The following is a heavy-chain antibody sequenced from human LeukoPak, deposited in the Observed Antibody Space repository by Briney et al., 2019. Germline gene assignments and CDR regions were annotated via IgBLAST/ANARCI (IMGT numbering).Heavy chain of an antibody. D-gene: IGHD1-1*01. Sequence: GRSLRLTCAASRFTFSNYAMNWVRHAPGKGLEWVAVISFDGLHIYYADSVKGRFTISRDSSKNTLYLQINSLRPEDTAIYYCAKGQLVDSGMDVWGQGTTVTVSS. J-gene: IGHJ6*02. CDR2: ISFDGLHI. CDR1: RFTFSNYA. V-gene: IGHV3-30*18. CDR3: AKGQLVDSGMDV.